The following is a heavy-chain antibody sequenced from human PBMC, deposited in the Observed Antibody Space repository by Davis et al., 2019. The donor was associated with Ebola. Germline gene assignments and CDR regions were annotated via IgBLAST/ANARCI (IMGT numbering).Heavy chain of an antibody. J-gene: IGHJ4*02. Sequence: GESLKISCAASGFTFSSYAMSWVRQAPGKGLEWVSGISGSGGSTYYADSVKGRFTISRDNSKKTMYVQMNSLRAEDTAVYYCAKLPWPSVPDYFDYWGQGTLVTVSS. CDR2: ISGSGGST. D-gene: IGHD5-12*01. CDR3: AKLPWPSVPDYFDY. CDR1: GFTFSSYA. V-gene: IGHV3-23*01.